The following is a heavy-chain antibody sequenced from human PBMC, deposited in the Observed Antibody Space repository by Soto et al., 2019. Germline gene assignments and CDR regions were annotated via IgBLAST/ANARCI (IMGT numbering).Heavy chain of an antibody. CDR2: IIPIFGTA. Sequence: GASVKVSCKASGGTFSSYAISWVRQAPGQGLEWMGGIIPIFGTANYAQKFQGRVTITADESTSTAYMELSSLRSEDTAVYYCARAKYGLHDYYYYGMDVWAQGTTATVSS. V-gene: IGHV1-69*13. CDR3: ARAKYGLHDYYYYGMDV. CDR1: GGTFSSYA. J-gene: IGHJ6*02. D-gene: IGHD5-12*01.